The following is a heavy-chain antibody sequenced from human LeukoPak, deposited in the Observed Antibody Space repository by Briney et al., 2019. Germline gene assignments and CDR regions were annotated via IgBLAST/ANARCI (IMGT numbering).Heavy chain of an antibody. V-gene: IGHV3-33*01. CDR1: GFTFSSYG. CDR3: ARTDYGDYTTFGY. Sequence: GGSLRLSCAASGFTFSSYGMHWVRQAPGKGLEWVAVIWYDGSNKYYADSVKGRFTISRDNSKNTLYLQMNSLRAEDTAVYYCARTDYGDYTTFGYWGQGTLVTVSS. J-gene: IGHJ4*02. CDR2: IWYDGSNK. D-gene: IGHD4-17*01.